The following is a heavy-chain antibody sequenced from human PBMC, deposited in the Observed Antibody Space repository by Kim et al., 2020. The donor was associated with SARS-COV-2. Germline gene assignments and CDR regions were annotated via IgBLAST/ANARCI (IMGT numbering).Heavy chain of an antibody. J-gene: IGHJ5*02. V-gene: IGHV4-4*02. CDR3: ARKTGIAVAGTWFDP. Sequence: SETLSLTCAVSGGSISSSNWWSWVRQPPGKGLEWIGEIYHSGSTNYNPSLKSRVTISVDKSKNQFSLKLSSVTAADTAVYYCARKTGIAVAGTWFDPWGQGTLVTVSS. CDR2: IYHSGST. D-gene: IGHD6-19*01. CDR1: GGSISSSNW.